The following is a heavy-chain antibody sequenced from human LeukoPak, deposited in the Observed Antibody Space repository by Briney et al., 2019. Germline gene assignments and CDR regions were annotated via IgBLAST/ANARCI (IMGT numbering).Heavy chain of an antibody. V-gene: IGHV4-39*01. J-gene: IGHJ4*02. CDR2: IYYSGST. CDR1: GGSISSSSYY. D-gene: IGHD6-13*01. Sequence: PSETLSLTCTVSGGSISSSSYYWGWIRQPPGKGLEWIGSIYYSGSTYYNPSLKSRVTISVDTSKNQFSLKLSSVTAADTAVYYCARAPPAGHFDYWGQGTLVTVSS. CDR3: ARAPPAGHFDY.